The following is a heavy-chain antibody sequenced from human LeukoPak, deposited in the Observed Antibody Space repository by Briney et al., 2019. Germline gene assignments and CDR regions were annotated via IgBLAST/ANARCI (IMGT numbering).Heavy chain of an antibody. CDR2: IYHSGST. D-gene: IGHD3-22*01. CDR1: GGSISSYY. Sequence: SETLSLTCTVSGGSISSYYWSWIRQPPGKGLEWIGYIYHSGSTNYNPSLKSRVTISVDTSKNQFSLKLSSVTAADTAVYYCARESRSGYYCWGQGTLVTVSS. J-gene: IGHJ4*02. V-gene: IGHV4-59*01. CDR3: ARESRSGYYC.